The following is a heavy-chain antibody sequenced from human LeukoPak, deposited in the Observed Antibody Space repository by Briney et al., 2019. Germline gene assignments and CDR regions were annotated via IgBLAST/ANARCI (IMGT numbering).Heavy chain of an antibody. CDR2: ITGSGDSP. Sequence: GGSLRLSCAASGFPFSSFAMTWVRQAPGKGLEWVSAITGSGDSPFYADSVKGRFTISRDNSKNTLYVQMNSLRAEDTAVYYCARGRTVTTLDYWGQGALVTVSS. V-gene: IGHV3-23*01. CDR3: ARGRTVTTLDY. J-gene: IGHJ4*02. D-gene: IGHD4-17*01. CDR1: GFPFSSFA.